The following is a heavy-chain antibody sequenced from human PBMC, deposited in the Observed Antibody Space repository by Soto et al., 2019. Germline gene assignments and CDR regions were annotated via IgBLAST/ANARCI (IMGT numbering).Heavy chain of an antibody. V-gene: IGHV1-69*12. CDR3: ARDVVVVAAPHTYYYYYGMDV. D-gene: IGHD2-15*01. CDR2: IIPIFGTA. J-gene: IGHJ6*02. CDR1: GGTFSSYA. Sequence: QVQLVQSGAEVKKPGSSVKVSCKASGGTFSSYAISWVRQAPGQGLEWMGGIIPIFGTANYAQKFQGRVTITADEATXXAXMXXSSLRCEDTAVYYCARDVVVVAAPHTYYYYYGMDVWGQGTTVTVSS.